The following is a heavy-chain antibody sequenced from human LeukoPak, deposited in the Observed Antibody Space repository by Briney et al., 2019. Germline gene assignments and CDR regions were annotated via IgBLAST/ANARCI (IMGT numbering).Heavy chain of an antibody. J-gene: IGHJ6*02. Sequence: PSETLPLTCTVSGGSISSSSYYWGWIRQPPGKGLEWIGSIYYSGSTYYNPSLKSRVTISVDTSKNQFSLKLSSVTAADTAVYYCARRPYGDPDYYYYYGMDVWGQGTTVTVSS. CDR3: ARRPYGDPDYYYYYGMDV. D-gene: IGHD4-17*01. CDR1: GGSISSSSYY. CDR2: IYYSGST. V-gene: IGHV4-39*01.